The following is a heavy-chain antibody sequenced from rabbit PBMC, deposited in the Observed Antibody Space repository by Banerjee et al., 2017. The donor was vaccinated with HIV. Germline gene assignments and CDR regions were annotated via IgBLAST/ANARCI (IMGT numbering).Heavy chain of an antibody. CDR1: GFSFSSSFY. CDR2: IGTVSGNT. D-gene: IGHD1-1*01. J-gene: IGHJ4*01. V-gene: IGHV1S40*01. Sequence: QSLEESGGDLVKPGASLTLTCTASGFSFSSSFYMCWVRQAPGKGLEWIGFIGTVSGNTYYSSWAKGRFTISKTSSTTVTLQMTSLTAADTATYFCARSGSTSVYYPTYLGLWGPGTLVTVS. CDR3: ARSGSTSVYYPTYLGL.